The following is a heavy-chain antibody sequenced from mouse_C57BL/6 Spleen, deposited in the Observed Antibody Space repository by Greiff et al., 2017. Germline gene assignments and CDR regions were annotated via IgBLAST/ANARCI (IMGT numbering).Heavy chain of an antibody. CDR3: VTGYGSSLDY. CDR2: IRSKSSNFAT. CDR1: GFTFNTYA. J-gene: IGHJ2*01. V-gene: IGHV10-3*01. Sequence: EVKLVEPGGGLVQPKGSLKLSCAVSGFTFNTYAMHWVRHAPGKGLEWVARIRSKSSNFATYYADSVKDRFTISRDDSQSMLYLQMNNLKTEDTAMYYCVTGYGSSLDYWGQGTTLTVSS. D-gene: IGHD1-1*01.